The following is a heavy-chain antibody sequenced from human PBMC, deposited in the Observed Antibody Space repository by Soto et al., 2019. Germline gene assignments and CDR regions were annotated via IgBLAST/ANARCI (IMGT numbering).Heavy chain of an antibody. Sequence: GASVKVSCKACGCTFTYRYLHWARQAPGQALEWMGWITPFNGNTNYAQKFQDRVTITRDRSMSTTYVELSSMRSEDTAMYFCARVPLPFGYSYARGAFDIWGQGTMVTVSS. CDR1: GCTFTYRY. CDR2: ITPFNGNT. D-gene: IGHD5-18*01. J-gene: IGHJ3*02. V-gene: IGHV1-45*02. CDR3: ARVPLPFGYSYARGAFDI.